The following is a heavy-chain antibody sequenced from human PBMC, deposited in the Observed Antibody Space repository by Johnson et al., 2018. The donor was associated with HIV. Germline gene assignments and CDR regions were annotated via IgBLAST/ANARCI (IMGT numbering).Heavy chain of an antibody. CDR2: IRSIGSTI. D-gene: IGHD2-21*02. Sequence: QVQVVESGGALVQPGGSLRLFCAASGFTFSDYYMSWIRQAPGEGLEWVSYIRSIGSTIYYADSVTGRFTIARANAKNSLYLQMNSLRAEDTAVYYCARGQRGGDGHPHAFDIWGQGTMVTVSS. J-gene: IGHJ3*02. CDR3: ARGQRGGDGHPHAFDI. CDR1: GFTFSDYY. V-gene: IGHV3-11*04.